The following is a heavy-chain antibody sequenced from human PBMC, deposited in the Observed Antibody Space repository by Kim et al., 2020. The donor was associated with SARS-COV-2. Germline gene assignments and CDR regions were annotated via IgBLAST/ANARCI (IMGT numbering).Heavy chain of an antibody. Sequence: SVKVSCKASGGTFSSYAISWVRQAPGQGLEWMGGIIPIFGTANYAQKFQGRVTITADESTSTAYMELSSLRSEDTAVYYCARNVTDILTPYYYYYGMDVWGQGTTVTVSS. CDR3: ARNVTDILTPYYYYYGMDV. J-gene: IGHJ6*02. CDR2: IIPIFGTA. CDR1: GGTFSSYA. D-gene: IGHD3-9*01. V-gene: IGHV1-69*13.